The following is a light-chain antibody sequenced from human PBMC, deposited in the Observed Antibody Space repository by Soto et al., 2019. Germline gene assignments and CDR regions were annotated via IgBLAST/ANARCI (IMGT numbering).Light chain of an antibody. CDR2: AAS. CDR1: QSVRNN. CDR3: QQYNKWPPWT. Sequence: EIVMTQSPATLSVSQGERATLSCRASQSVRNNLAWYQQKPGLAPRLLISAASTRATGIPARFSGNGSETEFTLIIDNLQSEDYALYYCQQYNKWPPWTFGQGTKVDIK. J-gene: IGKJ1*01. V-gene: IGKV3-15*01.